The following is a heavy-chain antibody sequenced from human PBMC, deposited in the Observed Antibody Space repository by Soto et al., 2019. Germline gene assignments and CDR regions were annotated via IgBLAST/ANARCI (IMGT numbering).Heavy chain of an antibody. CDR3: ARDRRWGDGVFDY. CDR1: GFTFSDYY. J-gene: IGHJ4*02. Sequence: GGSLRLSCAASGFTFSDYYMSWIRQAPGKGLEWVSYISSSSSYTNYADSVKGRFTISRDSAKNSLYLQMNSLRAEDTAVYYCARDRRWGDGVFDYWGQGTLVTVSS. D-gene: IGHD2-21*02. V-gene: IGHV3-11*06. CDR2: ISSSSSYT.